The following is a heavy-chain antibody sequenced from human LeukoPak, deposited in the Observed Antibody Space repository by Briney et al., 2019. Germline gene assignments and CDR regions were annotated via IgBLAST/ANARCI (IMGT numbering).Heavy chain of an antibody. J-gene: IGHJ3*02. CDR3: ARDSSSRRAFEI. V-gene: IGHV3-48*01. D-gene: IGHD6-13*01. CDR2: ISSSSSTI. CDR1: GFTFSSYS. Sequence: PGGSLRLSCAASGFTFSSYSMNWVRQAPGKGLEWVSYISSSSSTIYYADSVKGRFTISRDNAKSSLYLQMNSLRAEDTAVYYCARDSSSRRAFEIWGQGTMVTVSS.